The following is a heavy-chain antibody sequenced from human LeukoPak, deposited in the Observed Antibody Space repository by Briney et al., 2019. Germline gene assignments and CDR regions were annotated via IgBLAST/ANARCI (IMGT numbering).Heavy chain of an antibody. Sequence: ASVKVSCKASGYTFTGYYMHWVRQAPGQGLEWMGWINTNTGNPTYAQGFTGRFVFSLDTSVSTAYLQISSLKAEDTAVYYCARDRTYYYYYYYMDVWGKGTTVTVSS. J-gene: IGHJ6*03. CDR2: INTNTGNP. CDR1: GYTFTGYY. CDR3: ARDRTYYYYYYYMDV. V-gene: IGHV7-4-1*02. D-gene: IGHD3-16*01.